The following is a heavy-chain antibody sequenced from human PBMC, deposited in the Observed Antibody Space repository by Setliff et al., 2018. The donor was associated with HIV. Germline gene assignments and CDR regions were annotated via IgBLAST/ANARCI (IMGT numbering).Heavy chain of an antibody. Sequence: SETLSLTCTVSGDFFSSDCYWGWIRQPPGKGLEWIGEINHSGSTNYNPSLKSRVTISVDTSKNQFSLKLSSVTAADTAVYYCARGDTRNYYGGDYFDYWGQGSLVTVSS. V-gene: IGHV4-38-2*02. D-gene: IGHD1-26*01. CDR2: INHSGST. J-gene: IGHJ4*02. CDR1: GDFFSSDCY. CDR3: ARGDTRNYYGGDYFDY.